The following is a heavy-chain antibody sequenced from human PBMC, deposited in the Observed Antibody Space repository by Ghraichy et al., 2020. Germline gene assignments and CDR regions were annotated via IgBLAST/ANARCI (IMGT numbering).Heavy chain of an antibody. CDR3: ARGKNGGDCDF. V-gene: IGHV1-18*01. Sequence: ASVKVSCKTSGYTFTNYGIYWVRQAPGQGLEYMGWISTYTNKTNYVEKFQGRVTMTREPSTSTAYMEVRNLRSEDTAVFYCARGKNGGDCDFWGQGTLVTVSS. CDR2: ISTYTNKT. J-gene: IGHJ4*02. CDR1: GYTFTNYG. D-gene: IGHD4-23*01.